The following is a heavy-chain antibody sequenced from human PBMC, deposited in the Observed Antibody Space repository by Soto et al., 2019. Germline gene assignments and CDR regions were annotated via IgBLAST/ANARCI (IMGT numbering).Heavy chain of an antibody. CDR3: ARLFCSSTTCDSWFDP. J-gene: IGHJ5*02. V-gene: IGHV5-10-1*01. Sequence: GESLKISCTSFGYTFTTFLVTWVRQIPGKGLEWMGRIDPRDSYVNYSPSLQGHVTISVDKTISTAYLQWGSLKASDTAMYYCARLFCSSTTCDSWFDPWGEGTVVTVSS. CDR1: GYTFTTFL. CDR2: IDPRDSYV. D-gene: IGHD2-2*01.